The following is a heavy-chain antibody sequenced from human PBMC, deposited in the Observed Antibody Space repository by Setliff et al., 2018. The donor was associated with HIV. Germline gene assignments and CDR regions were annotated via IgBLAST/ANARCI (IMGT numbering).Heavy chain of an antibody. V-gene: IGHV4-34*01. CDR1: GSSFSSGIYY. Sequence: PSETLSLTCNVSGSSFSSGIYYWSWIRQPPGKGLEWIGEINHSGSTNYNPSLKSRVTISVDTSKNQFSLKVSSVTAADTAVYYCARERSLITNRRYFDSWGQGTLVTVSS. J-gene: IGHJ4*02. D-gene: IGHD1-1*01. CDR3: ARERSLITNRRYFDS. CDR2: INHSGST.